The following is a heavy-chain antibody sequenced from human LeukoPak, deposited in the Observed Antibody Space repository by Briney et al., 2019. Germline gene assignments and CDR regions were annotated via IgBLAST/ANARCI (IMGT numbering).Heavy chain of an antibody. D-gene: IGHD6-19*01. J-gene: IGHJ4*02. CDR1: GFTFDDYA. CDR2: ISWNSGSI. Sequence: GGSLRLSCAASGFTFDDYAVHWVRQAPGKGLEWVSGISWNSGSIGYADSVKGRFTISRDNAKNSLYLQMNSLRAEDTALYYCAKVISGYSSGCFDYWGQGTLVTVSS. V-gene: IGHV3-9*01. CDR3: AKVISGYSSGCFDY.